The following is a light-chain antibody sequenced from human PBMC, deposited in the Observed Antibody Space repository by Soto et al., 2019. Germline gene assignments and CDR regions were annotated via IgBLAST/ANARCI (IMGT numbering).Light chain of an antibody. CDR3: NSYTTSNTFV. Sequence: QSVLAQPASVSGSPGQAITVSCSVTSSDIGAHNFVSWYQQHPGKAPKLIIYEVINRPSGVSDRFSGSKSGNTASLTISGLQSEDEADYYCNSYTTSNTFVFGSGTKVTLL. CDR2: EVI. V-gene: IGLV2-14*03. CDR1: SSDIGAHNF. J-gene: IGLJ1*01.